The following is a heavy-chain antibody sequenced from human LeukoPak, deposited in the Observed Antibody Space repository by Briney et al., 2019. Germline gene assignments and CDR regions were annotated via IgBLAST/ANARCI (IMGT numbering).Heavy chain of an antibody. V-gene: IGHV3-48*01. CDR3: ARDKGVAARPVFDS. CDR1: GFTFSTYN. D-gene: IGHD6-6*01. J-gene: IGHJ4*02. Sequence: GGSLRLSCAASGFTFSTYNMNWVRQAPGKGLEWVSFISSGSRIIYYADSVKGRFTVSRDNAKNSLYLQMNSLRAEDTALYYCARDKGVAARPVFDSWGRGTLVTVSS. CDR2: ISSGSRII.